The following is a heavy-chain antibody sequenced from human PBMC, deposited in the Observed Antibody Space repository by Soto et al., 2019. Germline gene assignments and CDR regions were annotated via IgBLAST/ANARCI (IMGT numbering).Heavy chain of an antibody. V-gene: IGHV4-59*01. J-gene: IGHJ6*03. CDR2: IYYSGST. Sequence: LSLTCTVSGGSISSYYWSWIRQPPGKGLEWIGYIYYSGSTNYNPSLKSRVTISVDTSKNQFSLKLSSVTAADTAVYYCARASGHYDFWSGYYYYYYMDVWGKGTTVTVSS. D-gene: IGHD3-3*01. CDR3: ARASGHYDFWSGYYYYYYMDV. CDR1: GGSISSYY.